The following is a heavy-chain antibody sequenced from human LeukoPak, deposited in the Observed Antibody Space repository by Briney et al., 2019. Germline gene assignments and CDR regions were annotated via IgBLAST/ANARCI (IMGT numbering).Heavy chain of an antibody. CDR3: ARDGGGGVDYGDYVSDWFDP. V-gene: IGHV1-69*13. Sequence: SVKVSCKASGGTFSSYAISWVRQAPGQGLEWMGGIIPIFGTANYAQKFQGRVTITPDESTSTAYMELSSLRSEDTAVYYCARDGGGGVDYGDYVSDWFDPWGQGTLVAVSS. J-gene: IGHJ5*02. CDR1: GGTFSSYA. D-gene: IGHD4-17*01. CDR2: IIPIFGTA.